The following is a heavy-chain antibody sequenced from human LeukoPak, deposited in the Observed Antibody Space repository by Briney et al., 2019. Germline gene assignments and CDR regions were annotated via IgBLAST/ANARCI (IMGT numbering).Heavy chain of an antibody. CDR1: GFTLSSFG. CDR3: AKDADTATIIYWYFDL. J-gene: IGHJ2*01. V-gene: IGHV3-30*18. Sequence: PGGSLRLSCTASGFTLSSFGMHWVRQAPGKGLEWVAGISDDGSNRYYADSVKGRFTISRDNSKNTLYLQMNSLRAEDTAVYYCAKDADTATIIYWYFDLWGRGTLVTVSS. CDR2: ISDDGSNR. D-gene: IGHD5-18*01.